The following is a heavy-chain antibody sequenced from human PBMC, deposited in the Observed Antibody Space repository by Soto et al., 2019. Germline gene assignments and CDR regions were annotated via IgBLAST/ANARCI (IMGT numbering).Heavy chain of an antibody. CDR3: ARQYCSSTSCYGRYYYYYGMDV. CDR2: IYYSGST. V-gene: IGHV4-39*01. Sequence: QLQLQESGPGLVKPSETLSLTCTVSGGSISSSSYYWGWIRQPPGKGLEWIGSIYYSGSTYYNPSLKSRVTISVDTSKNQFSLKLSSVTAADTAVYYCARQYCSSTSCYGRYYYYYGMDVWGQGTTVTFSS. CDR1: GGSISSSSYY. J-gene: IGHJ6*02. D-gene: IGHD2-2*01.